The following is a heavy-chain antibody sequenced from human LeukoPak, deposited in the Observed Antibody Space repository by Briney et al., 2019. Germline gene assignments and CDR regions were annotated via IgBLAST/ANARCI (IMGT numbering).Heavy chain of an antibody. CDR2: IYYRGCN. CDR1: GGSISSGTYY. J-gene: IGHJ4*02. Sequence: SQTLSFTCTVSGGSISSGTYYWSWIRPPPAKGLGWIGYIYYRGCNYYNPSLKRRVTISVDTSKNQFSLKLTSVTAADTAVYYCARTYYYDSSGYYPFDYWGQGTLVTVSS. V-gene: IGHV4-31*03. CDR3: ARTYYYDSSGYYPFDY. D-gene: IGHD3-22*01.